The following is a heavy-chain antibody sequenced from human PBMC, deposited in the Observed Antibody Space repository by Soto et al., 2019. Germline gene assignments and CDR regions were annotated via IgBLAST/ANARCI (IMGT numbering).Heavy chain of an antibody. CDR3: ARGLLWFGDYRYHYGMDV. CDR2: ISSSSSYI. V-gene: IGHV3-21*01. Sequence: EVQLVESGGGLVKPGGSLRLSCAASGFTFSSYSMNWVRQAPGKGLEWVSSISSSSSYIYYADSVKGRFTISRDNAKNSLYLQMNSLRAEDTAVYYCARGLLWFGDYRYHYGMDVWGQGTTVTVSS. CDR1: GFTFSSYS. D-gene: IGHD3-10*01. J-gene: IGHJ6*02.